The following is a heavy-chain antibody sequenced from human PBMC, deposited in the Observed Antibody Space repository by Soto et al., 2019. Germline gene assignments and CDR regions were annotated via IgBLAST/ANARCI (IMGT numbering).Heavy chain of an antibody. V-gene: IGHV1-69*13. CDR3: ASSPCCEFRSGYYKHGMDV. CDR1: GRAFCSYA. CDR2: ILPISGTA. D-gene: IGHD3-3*01. Sequence: ASVRVSCNASGRAFCSYAISWVRQVPGQALEWMGRILPISGTANCAQKFQGRFTIHADGSTSKAYMEWSSVRSEDTAVYYCASSPCCEFRSGYYKHGMDVWRQGATVTVS. J-gene: IGHJ6*02.